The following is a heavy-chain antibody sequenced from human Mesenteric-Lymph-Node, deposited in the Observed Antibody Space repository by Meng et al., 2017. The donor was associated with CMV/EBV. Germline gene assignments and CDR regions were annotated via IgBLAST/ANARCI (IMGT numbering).Heavy chain of an antibody. Sequence: GGSLRLSCAASGFTFSNYSMNWVRQAPGKGLEWVSSISNSSSYIYYADSVKGRFTISRDSAKNSLYLQMNSLRAEDTAVYYCARVSGASWFDPWGQGTLVTVSS. CDR2: ISNSSSYI. D-gene: IGHD7-27*01. J-gene: IGHJ5*02. V-gene: IGHV3-21*01. CDR1: GFTFSNYS. CDR3: ARVSGASWFDP.